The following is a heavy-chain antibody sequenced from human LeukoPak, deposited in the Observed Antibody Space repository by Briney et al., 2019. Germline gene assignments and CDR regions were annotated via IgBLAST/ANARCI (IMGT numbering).Heavy chain of an antibody. CDR1: GFTFSSYW. J-gene: IGHJ3*02. CDR2: IKKDGSEK. V-gene: IGHV3-7*01. Sequence: GGSLRLSCAASGFTFSSYWMSWVRQAPGKGLEWVANIKKDGSEKYYVDSVKGRFTISRDNAKNSLYLQMSSLRAEDTAVYYCARDVVVVDATSAFDIWGRGTMVTVSS. D-gene: IGHD2-15*01. CDR3: ARDVVVVDATSAFDI.